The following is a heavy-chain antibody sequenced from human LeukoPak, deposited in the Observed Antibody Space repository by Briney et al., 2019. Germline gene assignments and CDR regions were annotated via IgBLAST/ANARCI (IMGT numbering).Heavy chain of an antibody. CDR3: ARGRSTGYPYYFEY. J-gene: IGHJ4*02. CDR1: GYTFTSYD. Sequence: ASVKVSCKASGYTFTSYDINWVRQATGQGLEWMGWMNPNSGSTGYAQKFQGRVTITRNTSISTAYMELSGLRSEDAAVYYCARGRSTGYPYYFEYWGQGTLVTVSS. CDR2: MNPNSGST. V-gene: IGHV1-8*03. D-gene: IGHD5-12*01.